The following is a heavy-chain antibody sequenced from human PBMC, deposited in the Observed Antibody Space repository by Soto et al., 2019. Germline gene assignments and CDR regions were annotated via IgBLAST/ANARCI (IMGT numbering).Heavy chain of an antibody. D-gene: IGHD1-26*01. J-gene: IGHJ4*02. CDR2: IYYSGST. Sequence: QVQLQESGPGLVKPSQTLSLTCTVSGGSISSGGYYWSWIRQHPGKGLEWIGYIYYSGSTYYNPSLKSRVTISVDTSKNQFSLKLSAVTAADTAVYYWAREGGIVGATAADYWGQGTLVTVSS. CDR1: GGSISSGGYY. CDR3: AREGGIVGATAADY. V-gene: IGHV4-31*03.